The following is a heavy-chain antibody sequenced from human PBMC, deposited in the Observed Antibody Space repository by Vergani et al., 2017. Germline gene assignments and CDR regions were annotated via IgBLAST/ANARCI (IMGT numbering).Heavy chain of an antibody. D-gene: IGHD3-3*01. CDR1: GGSISSYY. CDR3: AREVGDFWSGYLDY. V-gene: IGHV4-59*01. CDR2: IYYNGNT. J-gene: IGHJ4*02. Sequence: QVQLQESGPGLVKPSETLSLTCTVSGGSISSYYWSWIRQPPGKGLEWIGYIYYNGNTNSNPSLKCRVTISVDTSQNQFSLKLSSVTAADTAVYYCAREVGDFWSGYLDYWGQGTLVTVSS.